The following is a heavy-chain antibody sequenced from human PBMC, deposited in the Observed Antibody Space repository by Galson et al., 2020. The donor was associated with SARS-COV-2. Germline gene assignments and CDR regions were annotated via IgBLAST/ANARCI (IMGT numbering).Heavy chain of an antibody. CDR3: AKAQWLVLRSPFDY. V-gene: IGHV3-23*03. D-gene: IGHD6-19*01. Sequence: GESLKISCAASGFTFSSYAMSWVRQAPGKGLEWVSVIYSGGSTYYADSVKGRFTISRDNSKNTLYLQMNSLRAEDTAVYYCAKAQWLVLRSPFDYWGQGTLVTVSS. CDR1: GFTFSSYA. J-gene: IGHJ4*02. CDR2: IYSGGST.